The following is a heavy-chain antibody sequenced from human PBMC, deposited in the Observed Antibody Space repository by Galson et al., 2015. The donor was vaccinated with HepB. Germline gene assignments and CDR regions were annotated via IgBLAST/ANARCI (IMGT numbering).Heavy chain of an antibody. CDR1: GFTFSSYW. J-gene: IGHJ5*02. V-gene: IGHV3-74*01. CDR3: ARDDGYCSSTSCYWGGFDP. CDR2: INSDGSGT. D-gene: IGHD2-2*03. Sequence: SLRLSCAASGFTFSSYWMHWVRQAPGKGLVWVSRINSDGSGTSYADSVKGRFTISRDNAKNTLYLQMNSLRAEDTAVYYCARDDGYCSSTSCYWGGFDPWGQGTLVTVSS.